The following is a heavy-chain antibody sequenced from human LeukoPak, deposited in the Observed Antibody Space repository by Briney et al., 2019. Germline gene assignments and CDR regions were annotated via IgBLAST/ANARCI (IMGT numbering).Heavy chain of an antibody. CDR1: GYTFTSYG. J-gene: IGHJ4*02. CDR2: ISAYNGNT. Sequence: ASVKVSCKASGYTFTSYGISWVRQAPGQGLEWMGWISAYNGNTNYAQKLQGRVTMTTDTSTSTAYMGLRSLRSDDTAVYYRARGGEYYDFWSGYGDSDYWGQGTLVTVSS. D-gene: IGHD3-3*01. V-gene: IGHV1-18*01. CDR3: ARGGEYYDFWSGYGDSDY.